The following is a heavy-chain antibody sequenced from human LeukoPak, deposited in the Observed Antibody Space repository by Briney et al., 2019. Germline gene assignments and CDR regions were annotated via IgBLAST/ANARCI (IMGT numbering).Heavy chain of an antibody. D-gene: IGHD2/OR15-2a*01. V-gene: IGHV5-51*01. Sequence: GESLKFSCQAPGYTFTNYWIGWFRQMPGKGLEWMGIIYPGDYDTKYSPYFQGQVTMSADRSIRTAYLQWSSLKASDTAMYYCPRRELTPKTFSAFWGQRTLVTVSS. J-gene: IGHJ4*02. CDR2: IYPGDYDT. CDR1: GYTFTNYW. CDR3: PRRELTPKTFSAF.